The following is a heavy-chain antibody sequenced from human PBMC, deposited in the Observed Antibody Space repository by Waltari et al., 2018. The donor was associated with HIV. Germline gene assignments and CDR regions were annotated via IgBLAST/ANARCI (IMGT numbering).Heavy chain of an antibody. J-gene: IGHJ4*02. CDR3: ARYGGYSGPTLDY. CDR1: GFTFSSYT. Sequence: EVQLVESGGGLVTPGGSLRLSCAASGFTFSSYTMNGVRQAPGKGLEWVSSISYSSSHIYYADSLKGRFTISRDNAKNSLYLQMNSLRAEDTAVYYCARYGGYSGPTLDYWGQGTLVTVSS. D-gene: IGHD5-12*01. CDR2: ISYSSSHI. V-gene: IGHV3-21*01.